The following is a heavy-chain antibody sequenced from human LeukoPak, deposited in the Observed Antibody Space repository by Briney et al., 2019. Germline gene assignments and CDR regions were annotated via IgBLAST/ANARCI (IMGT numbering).Heavy chain of an antibody. V-gene: IGHV4-39*01. CDR1: GGSISSSSYY. J-gene: IGHJ4*02. CDR3: ARLTRTTAAGSIPFDY. Sequence: KTSETLSLTCTVSGGSISSSSYYWGWIRQPPGKGLEWIGSIYYSATTFYNPSLKSRVTISVDTSKNQFSLRLSSVTAADTAVYYCARLTRTTAAGSIPFDYWGQGTLVIVSS. D-gene: IGHD6-13*01. CDR2: IYYSATT.